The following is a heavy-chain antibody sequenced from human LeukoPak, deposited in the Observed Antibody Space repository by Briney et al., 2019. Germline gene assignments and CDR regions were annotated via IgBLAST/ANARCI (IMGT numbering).Heavy chain of an antibody. D-gene: IGHD5-24*01. CDR2: IYYSGST. J-gene: IGHJ4*02. Sequence: PSETLSLTCTVSGGSISSYYWSWIRQPPGKGLEWIGYIYYSGSTNYNPSLKSRVTISVDTSKNQFSLKLSSVTAADTAVYYCARASSRDGYNFLGSWGQGTLVTVSS. CDR1: GGSISSYY. V-gene: IGHV4-59*12. CDR3: ARASSRDGYNFLGS.